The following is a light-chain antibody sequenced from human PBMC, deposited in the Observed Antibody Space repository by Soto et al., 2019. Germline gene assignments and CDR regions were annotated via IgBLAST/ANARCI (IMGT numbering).Light chain of an antibody. CDR3: QQGYSTTPIT. CDR1: QSIKNY. J-gene: IGKJ5*01. Sequence: DIQMTQSPSSLSAAIGDRVTITCRASQSIKNYLNWYQHKPGAAPKLLIFGASNLESGDPSRFSGSGSGTEFTLSISSRQPEDFATYYCQQGYSTTPITFGQGTRVEIK. CDR2: GAS. V-gene: IGKV1-39*01.